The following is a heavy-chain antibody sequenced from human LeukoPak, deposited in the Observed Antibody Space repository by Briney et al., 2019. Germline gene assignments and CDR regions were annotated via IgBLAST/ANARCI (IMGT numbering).Heavy chain of an antibody. J-gene: IGHJ5*02. CDR3: ARTARSRDWFDP. D-gene: IGHD2-21*02. Sequence: SETLSLTCSVSGGSISDSIVSHYWSWIRQLPGKGLEWIGYIYFNGRTNYSPSLKSRVTLSVDTSKNQFSMKLISVTAADTAVYYCARTARSRDWFDPWGQGSLVTVSS. V-gene: IGHV4-61*01. CDR2: IYFNGRT. CDR1: GGSISDSIVSHY.